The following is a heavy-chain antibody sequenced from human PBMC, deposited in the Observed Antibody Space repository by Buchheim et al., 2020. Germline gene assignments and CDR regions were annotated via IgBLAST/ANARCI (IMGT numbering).Heavy chain of an antibody. CDR2: INQDGSGK. V-gene: IGHV3-7*01. D-gene: IGHD7-27*01. J-gene: IGHJ4*02. CDR1: GFSLSNHW. Sequence: EVQLVESGGGLVQPGGSLRLSCAVSGFSLSNHWMTWVRQAPGKGLQWVANINQDGSGKFYVDAVKGRFTISRDGAKSSLYLQMNSLRAEDTAIYYCASWAGRGYWGQGT. CDR3: ASWAGRGY.